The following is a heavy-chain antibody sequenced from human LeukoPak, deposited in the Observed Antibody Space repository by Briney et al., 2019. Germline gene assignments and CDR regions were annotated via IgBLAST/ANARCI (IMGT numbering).Heavy chain of an antibody. J-gene: IGHJ5*02. CDR1: GYIFTSYY. CDR3: ASTTVAGNYDWFDP. D-gene: IGHD6-19*01. Sequence: GASVKVSCKASGYIFTSYYMHWVRQAPGQGLEWMGIINPSGGSTSYAQKFQGRVTMTRDTSISTAYMELSRLRSDDTAVYYCASTTVAGNYDWFDPWGQGTLVTVSS. V-gene: IGHV1-46*01. CDR2: INPSGGST.